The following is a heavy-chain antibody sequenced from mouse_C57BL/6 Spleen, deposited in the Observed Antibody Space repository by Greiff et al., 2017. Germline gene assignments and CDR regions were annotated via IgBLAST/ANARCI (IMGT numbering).Heavy chain of an antibody. J-gene: IGHJ1*03. CDR3: AIGPGGYDYDYWYFDV. Sequence: QVQLQQPGAELVKPGASVKMSCKASGYTFTSYWLTWVKQRPGQGLEWIGDIYPGSGSTYYNEKFKSKATLTVDTSSSTAYMQLSILTSEDSAVYYCAIGPGGYDYDYWYFDVWGTGTTGTVSS. V-gene: IGHV1-55*01. CDR1: GYTFTSYW. CDR2: IYPGSGST. D-gene: IGHD2-4*01.